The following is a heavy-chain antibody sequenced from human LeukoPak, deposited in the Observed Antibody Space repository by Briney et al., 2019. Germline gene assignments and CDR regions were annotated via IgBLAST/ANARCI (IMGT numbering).Heavy chain of an antibody. Sequence: KPSKTLSLTCAVYGGSFSGYYWSWIRQPPGKGLEWIGEINHSGSTNYNPSLKSRVTISVDTSKNQFSLKLSSVTAADTAVYYCARGVVVVPAASRANWFDPWGQGTLVTVSS. CDR2: INHSGST. V-gene: IGHV4-34*01. J-gene: IGHJ5*02. CDR1: GGSFSGYY. CDR3: ARGVVVVPAASRANWFDP. D-gene: IGHD2-2*01.